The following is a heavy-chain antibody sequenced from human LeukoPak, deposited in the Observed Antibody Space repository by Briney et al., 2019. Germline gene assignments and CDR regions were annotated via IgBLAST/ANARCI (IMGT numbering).Heavy chain of an antibody. Sequence: SETLSLTCTVSGGSISSSSYYWGWIRQPPGKGLEWIGSIYYSGSTYYNPSLKSRVTISVDTSKNQFSLKLSSVTAADTAVYYCARQRLLWSGEPPREFDYWGQGTLVTVSS. CDR1: GGSISSSSYY. V-gene: IGHV4-39*01. CDR3: ARQRLLWSGEPPREFDY. J-gene: IGHJ4*02. CDR2: IYYSGST. D-gene: IGHD3-10*01.